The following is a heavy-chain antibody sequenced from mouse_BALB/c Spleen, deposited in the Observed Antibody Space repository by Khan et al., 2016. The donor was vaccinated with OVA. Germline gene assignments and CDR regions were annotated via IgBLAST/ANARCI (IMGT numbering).Heavy chain of an antibody. CDR3: ARDPYYTYNIVAY. J-gene: IGHJ4*01. CDR1: GFSLTNYG. D-gene: IGHD2-12*01. CDR2: IWSDGST. V-gene: IGHV2-6-1*01. Sequence: QVQLQQSGPGLVAPSQSLSITCTISGFSLTNYGVHWVRQPPGKGLEWLGVIWSDGSTTYNSALKSRLTISKDNSKSQVFLKMNSLQADDTSVYIWARDPYYTYNIVAYWGQGTSVTVSS.